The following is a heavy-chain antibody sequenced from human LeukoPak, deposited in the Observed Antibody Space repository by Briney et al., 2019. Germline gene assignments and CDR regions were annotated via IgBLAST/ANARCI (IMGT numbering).Heavy chain of an antibody. CDR1: GYTFTGYY. CDR2: INPNSGGT. D-gene: IGHD3-22*01. CDR3: ARVMTHDYYDSSGYPGWFDP. V-gene: IGHV1-2*02. Sequence: GASVKVSCKASGYTFTGYYMHWVRQAPGQGLEWMGWINPNSGGTNYAQKFQGRVTMTRDTSISTAYMELSRLRSDDTAVYYCARVMTHDYYDSSGYPGWFDPWGQGTLVTVSS. J-gene: IGHJ5*02.